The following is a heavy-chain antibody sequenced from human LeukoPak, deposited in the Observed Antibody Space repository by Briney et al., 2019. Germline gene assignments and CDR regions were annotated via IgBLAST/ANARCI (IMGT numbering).Heavy chain of an antibody. D-gene: IGHD5-18*01. J-gene: IGHJ4*02. CDR2: FSVSGGVT. V-gene: IGHV3-23*01. CDR1: GFTLSNYA. Sequence: PGGSLRLSCSASGFTLSNYAMSWVRQAPGRGLEWVSGFSVSGGVTHYTDSVRSRFTMSRDTSKNTLYLQMNSLRAEDTAVYYCARALSYSYGSMDFWGQGTLVIVSS. CDR3: ARALSYSYGSMDF.